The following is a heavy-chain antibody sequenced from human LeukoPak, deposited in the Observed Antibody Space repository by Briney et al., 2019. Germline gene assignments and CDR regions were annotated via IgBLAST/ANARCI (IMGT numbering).Heavy chain of an antibody. CDR2: FDPEDGET. CDR1: GYTLTELS. Sequence: ASVKVSCKVSGYTLTELSMHWVRQAPGKGLEWMGGFDPEDGETIYAQKFQGRVTMTEDTSTDTAYIELSSLRSEDTAVYYCATKGYCSSTSCYAHFNYWGQGTLVTVSS. V-gene: IGHV1-24*01. J-gene: IGHJ4*02. CDR3: ATKGYCSSTSCYAHFNY. D-gene: IGHD2-2*01.